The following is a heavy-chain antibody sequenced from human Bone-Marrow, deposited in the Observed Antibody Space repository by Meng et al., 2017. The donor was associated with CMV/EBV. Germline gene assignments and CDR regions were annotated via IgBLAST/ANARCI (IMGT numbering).Heavy chain of an antibody. J-gene: IGHJ4*02. V-gene: IGHV3-21*01. CDR3: AFYNSGSYISSGGYFDY. CDR2: ISSSSSYI. Sequence: GESLKISCAASGFTFSSYSMNWVRQAPGKGLEWVSSISSSSSYIYYADSVKGRFTISRDNAKNSLYLQMNSLRAEDTAVYYCAFYNSGSYISSGGYFDYWGQGALVTVSS. D-gene: IGHD1-26*01. CDR1: GFTFSSYS.